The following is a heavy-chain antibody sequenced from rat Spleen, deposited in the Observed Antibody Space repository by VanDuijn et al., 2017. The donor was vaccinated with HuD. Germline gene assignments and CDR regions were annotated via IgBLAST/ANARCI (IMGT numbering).Heavy chain of an antibody. J-gene: IGHJ2*01. CDR3: TRHGRGKTTYYYFDY. V-gene: IGHV5S14*01. Sequence: EVQLVESGGGLVQPGRSLKLSCSASGFILSNYGMAWVRQTPTKGLEWVASISTAGGNTFYRGSVRGRFTISRDNAKNILYLQVDSLKPEDTATYYCTRHGRGKTTYYYFDYWGQGVMVTVSS. CDR2: ISTAGGNT. CDR1: GFILSNYG. D-gene: IGHD4-5*01.